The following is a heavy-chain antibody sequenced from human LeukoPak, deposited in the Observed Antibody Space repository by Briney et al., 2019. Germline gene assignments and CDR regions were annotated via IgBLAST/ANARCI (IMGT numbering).Heavy chain of an antibody. J-gene: IGHJ4*02. CDR2: IWYDGSNK. D-gene: IGHD6-19*01. V-gene: IGHV3-33*01. Sequence: GGPLRLSCAASGFTFSSYGMHWVRHAPGKGLEWVAVIWYDGSNKYYADSVKGRFTISRDNSKNTLYLQMNSLRAEDTAVYYCARDATLRIAVAAYWGQGTLVTVSS. CDR1: GFTFSSYG. CDR3: ARDATLRIAVAAY.